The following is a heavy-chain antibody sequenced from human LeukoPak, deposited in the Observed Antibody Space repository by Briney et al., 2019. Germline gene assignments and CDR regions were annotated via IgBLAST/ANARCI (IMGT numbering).Heavy chain of an antibody. D-gene: IGHD3-10*01. Sequence: GGSLRLSCAASGFTVSGSYMNWVRQAPGKGLEWVSVIYIDGSTYYADSVRGRFTISRDNSKNTLYLHTNSLRAEDTAVYFCARDRAGAYSDALDIWGQGTMVTVSS. V-gene: IGHV3-53*01. CDR3: ARDRAGAYSDALDI. CDR1: GFTVSGSY. J-gene: IGHJ3*02. CDR2: IYIDGST.